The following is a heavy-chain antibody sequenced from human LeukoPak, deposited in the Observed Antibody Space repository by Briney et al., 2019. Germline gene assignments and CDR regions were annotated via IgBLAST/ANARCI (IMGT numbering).Heavy chain of an antibody. J-gene: IGHJ6*02. CDR2: IKQDGSEK. CDR3: ARDRISAAAGTDYGMDV. V-gene: IGHV3-7*01. Sequence: GGSLRLSCAASGFTFSSYWMSWVRQAPGKGLEWVANIKQDGSEKYYVDSVKGRFTISRDNAKNSLYLQMNSLRAEDTAVYYCARDRISAAAGTDYGMDVWGQGTTVTVSS. CDR1: GFTFSSYW. D-gene: IGHD6-13*01.